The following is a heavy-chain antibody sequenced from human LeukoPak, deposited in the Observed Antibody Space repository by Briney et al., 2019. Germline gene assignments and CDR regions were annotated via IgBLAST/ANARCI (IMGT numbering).Heavy chain of an antibody. CDR2: ISGGSNYI. D-gene: IGHD2-15*01. CDR1: GFTFSRSA. J-gene: IGHJ4*02. Sequence: GGSLRLSCAASGFTFSRSAMDWVRQAPGKGLEWVSSISGGSNYIYYADSVKGRFTISRDNTKNSLSLQMNSLRADDTAVYYCARLYCTGGSCYGKYYFDYWGQGALVTVSS. V-gene: IGHV3-21*01. CDR3: ARLYCTGGSCYGKYYFDY.